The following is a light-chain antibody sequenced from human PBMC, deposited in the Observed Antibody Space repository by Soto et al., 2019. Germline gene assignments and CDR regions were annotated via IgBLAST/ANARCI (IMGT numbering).Light chain of an antibody. Sequence: EIVLTQSPATLSLSPGERATLSCWASQSVSNYFVWYQQKPGQAPRLLIYDASVRATGIPARFSGSGSGTDFTLTISSLEPEDFAVYYCQEGTYWPAFGGGTKVEIK. V-gene: IGKV3-11*01. CDR2: DAS. J-gene: IGKJ4*01. CDR3: QEGTYWPA. CDR1: QSVSNY.